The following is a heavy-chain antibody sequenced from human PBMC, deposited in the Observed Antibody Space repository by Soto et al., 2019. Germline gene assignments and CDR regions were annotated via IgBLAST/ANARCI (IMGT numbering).Heavy chain of an antibody. Sequence: QVQLVQSGAEMKRPGASVILSCKASGYIFTTYSIHWVRQTAGQGLEWMAKVDPRDGSTGYAQKFRGRVSMAWDTSTGTVYMEVSSLTSDGQATYCCARMRSSGRDFDYSGQGAQVTGAS. J-gene: IGHJ4*02. CDR1: GYIFTTYS. CDR3: ARMRSSGRDFDY. CDR2: VDPRDGST. V-gene: IGHV1-46*01. D-gene: IGHD6-25*01.